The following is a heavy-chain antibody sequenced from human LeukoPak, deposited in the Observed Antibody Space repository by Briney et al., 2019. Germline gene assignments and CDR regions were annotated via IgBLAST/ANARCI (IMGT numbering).Heavy chain of an antibody. J-gene: IGHJ4*02. CDR3: ARDALGGAGYFDY. Sequence: GGSLRLSCAASGFIFSPYAIHWVRQAPGKGLEWVAVIWYDGSIKNYADSVKGRFTISRDNSKNTLYLQMNSLRAEDTAVYYCARDALGGAGYFDYWGQGTLVTVSS. CDR1: GFIFSPYA. V-gene: IGHV3-33*01. CDR2: IWYDGSIK. D-gene: IGHD1-26*01.